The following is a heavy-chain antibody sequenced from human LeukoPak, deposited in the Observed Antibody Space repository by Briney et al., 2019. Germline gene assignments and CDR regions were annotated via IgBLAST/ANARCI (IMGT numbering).Heavy chain of an antibody. V-gene: IGHV3-30*04. D-gene: IGHD3-9*01. CDR1: GFTFSSYA. Sequence: GGSLRLSCAASGFTFSSYAMHWVRQAPGKGLEWVAVISYDGSNKYYADSVKGRFTISRDNSKNTLYLQMNSLRAEDTAVYYCARSSYDFLTGSPLLNSFDYWGQGTLVTVSS. CDR2: ISYDGSNK. CDR3: ARSSYDFLTGSPLLNSFDY. J-gene: IGHJ4*02.